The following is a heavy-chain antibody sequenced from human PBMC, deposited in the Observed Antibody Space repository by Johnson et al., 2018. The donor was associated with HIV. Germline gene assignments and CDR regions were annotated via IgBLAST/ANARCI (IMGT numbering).Heavy chain of an antibody. D-gene: IGHD3-22*01. CDR2: IRNDGSVT. V-gene: IGHV3-74*02. CDR3: TRGLDYYDSTGFRSASLDI. J-gene: IGHJ3*02. Sequence: QLVESGGGVVQPGMSLRLSCVVSGFTFSSYPMHWVRQAPGKGLVWVSRIRNDGSVTTYADSVKGRFFISSDNSKNALYLQMNSLRAEDTAVYYCTRGLDYYDSTGFRSASLDIWGQGTMVIVSP. CDR1: GFTFSSYP.